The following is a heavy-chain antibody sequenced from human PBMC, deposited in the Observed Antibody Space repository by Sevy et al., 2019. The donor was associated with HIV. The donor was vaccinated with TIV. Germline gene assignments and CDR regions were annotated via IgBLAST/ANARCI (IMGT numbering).Heavy chain of an antibody. CDR3: AKNPNYDFWSTYYTGYFEY. Sequence: GGSLRLSCAASGFTFSSYAMSWVRQAPGKGLEWVSAISASGASTYHADSVQGRFTISRDNSRNTLYLQMNNMGAEDTAVYYCAKNPNYDFWSTYYTGYFEYWGQGILVTVSS. V-gene: IGHV3-23*01. D-gene: IGHD3-3*01. J-gene: IGHJ4*02. CDR2: ISASGAST. CDR1: GFTFSSYA.